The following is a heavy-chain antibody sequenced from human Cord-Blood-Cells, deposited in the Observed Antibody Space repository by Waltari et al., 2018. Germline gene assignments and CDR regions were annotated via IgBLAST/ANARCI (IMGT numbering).Heavy chain of an antibody. J-gene: IGHJ4*02. CDR1: GFTFSSYA. Sequence: QVQLVESGGGVGQPGRSLRLSCAASGFTFSSYAMHRVSQAPGKGLEWVAVISYDGSNKYYADSVKGRFTISRDNSKNTLYLQMNSLRAEDTAVYYCARDSGYSYGPFDYWGQGTLVTVSS. D-gene: IGHD5-18*01. CDR2: ISYDGSNK. V-gene: IGHV3-30-3*01. CDR3: ARDSGYSYGPFDY.